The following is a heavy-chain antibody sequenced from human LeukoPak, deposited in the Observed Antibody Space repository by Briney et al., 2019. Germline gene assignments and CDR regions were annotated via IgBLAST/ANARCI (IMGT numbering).Heavy chain of an antibody. J-gene: IGHJ4*02. CDR2: IDWDDDK. V-gene: IGHV2-70*11. Sequence: CGPTLVKPTQTLTLTCTFSGFSLSTSGMCVNWIRQPPRKALEWLARIDWDDDKYYSSSLKTRLTISKDTSKNQVVLTMTNMDPVDTATYYCAREIVVDSCFDFWGQGTLVTVSS. CDR3: AREIVVDSCFDF. CDR1: GFSLSTSGMC. D-gene: IGHD3-22*01.